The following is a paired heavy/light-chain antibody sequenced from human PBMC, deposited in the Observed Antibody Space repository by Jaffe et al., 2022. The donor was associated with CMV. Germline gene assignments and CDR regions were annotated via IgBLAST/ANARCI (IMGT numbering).Heavy chain of an antibody. V-gene: IGHV4-59*08. Sequence: QVQLQESGPGLVKPSETLSLSCIVSGGSVSGYHWTWIRQPPGKGLEYIGYIYYTGDTHYNPSLQSRVTISIDTSKNQLSLKLNFVSAADTAVYYCAKTLGEAGGLGWFDPWGQGALVMVSA. J-gene: IGHJ5*02. CDR1: GGSVSGYH. CDR3: AKTLGEAGGLGWFDP. CDR2: IYYTGDT. D-gene: IGHD6-13*01.
Light chain of an antibody. CDR1: QSLLSSTNNRNF. CDR2: WAS. J-gene: IGKJ1*01. V-gene: IGKV4-1*01. CDR3: QQYYTNPPWT. Sequence: DIVVTQSPDSLAVSLGERATVNCRSSQSLLSSTNNRNFLAWYQQKPGQPPKLLLYWASTRESGVPDRFSGSGSGTDFTLTISSLQAEDVAVYYCQQYYTNPPWTFGQGTKVEVK.